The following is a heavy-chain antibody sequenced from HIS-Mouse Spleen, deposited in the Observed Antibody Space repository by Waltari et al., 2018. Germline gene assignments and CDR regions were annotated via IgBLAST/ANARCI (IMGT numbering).Heavy chain of an antibody. V-gene: IGHV3-7*01. CDR1: GFTFSSFC. CDR2: IKQDGSEK. Sequence: EVQLVESGGGLVQPGGSLRLSCAASGFTFSSFCMSWVRQAPGKGLEWVANIKQDGSEKYYVDSVKGRFTISRDNAKNSLYLQMNSLRAEDTAVYYCARVNKKDYFDYWGQGTLVTVSS. J-gene: IGHJ4*02. CDR3: ARVNKKDYFDY.